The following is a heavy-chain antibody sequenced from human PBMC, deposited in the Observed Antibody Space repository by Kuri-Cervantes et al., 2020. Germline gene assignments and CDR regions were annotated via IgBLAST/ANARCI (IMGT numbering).Heavy chain of an antibody. CDR3: ARVFEKWSGDNGYYDYYYYMDV. J-gene: IGHJ6*03. D-gene: IGHD4-17*01. CDR1: GFTVSSNY. CDR2: IYSCGST. Sequence: GGSLRLSCAASGFTVSSNYMCWVRQAPGKGLEWVSVIYSCGSTYYADSVKGRFTISRDNSKNTLYLQMNSLRAEDTAVYYCARVFEKWSGDNGYYDYYYYMDVWGKGTTVTVSS. V-gene: IGHV3-53*05.